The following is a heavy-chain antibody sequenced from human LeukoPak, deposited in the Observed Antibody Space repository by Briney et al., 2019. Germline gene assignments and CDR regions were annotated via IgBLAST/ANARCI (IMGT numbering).Heavy chain of an antibody. CDR3: ARDTDTAMDV. J-gene: IGHJ6*02. V-gene: IGHV3-72*01. CDR2: TKNRGESHIT. Sequence: GGSLRLSCAASGFAFSDYWMDWVRQAPGKGLEWIGRTKNRGESHITQYAASVNGRFTASRDDSKNSLYLQMNNLKTEDTAVYYCARDTDTAMDVWGQGTTVTVSS. CDR1: GFAFSDYW.